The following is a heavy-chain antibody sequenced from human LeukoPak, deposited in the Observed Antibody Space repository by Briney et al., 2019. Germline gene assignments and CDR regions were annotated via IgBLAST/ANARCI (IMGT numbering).Heavy chain of an antibody. D-gene: IGHD3-10*01. Sequence: GGSLRLSCAASGFTFTNYAMSWVRQTPGKGLEWVSATVGSGPDTYHADSVKGRFTVSRDNSKNTVYLQMNSLRAEDTAVYYCARGTQLLWFDYWGQGILVTVSS. V-gene: IGHV3-23*01. CDR2: TVGSGPDT. CDR3: ARGTQLLWFDY. J-gene: IGHJ4*02. CDR1: GFTFTNYA.